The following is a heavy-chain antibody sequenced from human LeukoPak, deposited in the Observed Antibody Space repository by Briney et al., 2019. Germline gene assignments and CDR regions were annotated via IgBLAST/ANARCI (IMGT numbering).Heavy chain of an antibody. J-gene: IGHJ4*02. CDR3: ARDTGYSSSSPEY. CDR2: ISYDGSNK. CDR1: GFTFSSYA. V-gene: IGHV3-30*04. Sequence: GGSLGLSCAASGFTFSSYAMHWFRQAPGKGLEWVAVISYDGSNKYYADSVKGRFTISRDNSKNTLYLQMNSLRAEDTAVYYCARDTGYSSSSPEYWGQGTLVTVSS. D-gene: IGHD6-13*01.